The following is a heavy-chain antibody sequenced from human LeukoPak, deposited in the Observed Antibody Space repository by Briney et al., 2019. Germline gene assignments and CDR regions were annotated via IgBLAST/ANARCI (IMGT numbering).Heavy chain of an antibody. J-gene: IGHJ4*02. CDR1: GFTFSSYA. D-gene: IGHD3-22*01. CDR3: VKEDSRGYYPFDY. V-gene: IGHV3-64D*06. CDR2: ISSNGGST. Sequence: GGSLRLSCSASGFTFSSYAMHWVRQAPGKGLEYVSAISSNGGSTYYADSVKGRFTISRDNSKNTLYLQMSSLRAEDTAVYYCVKEDSRGYYPFDYWGQGTLVTVSS.